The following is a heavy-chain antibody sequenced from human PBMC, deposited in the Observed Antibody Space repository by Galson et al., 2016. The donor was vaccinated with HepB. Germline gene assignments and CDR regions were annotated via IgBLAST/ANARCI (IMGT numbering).Heavy chain of an antibody. V-gene: IGHV4-34*01. Sequence: SETLSLTCAVNGGSFSGYYWTWIRQPPGMGLEWIGEINESGNTRYNPSLRSRVTVSLDTAKNQFSLKVSSLTAADAAVYYCTIGRRVRGVTTKFNCVDPWGEGTLLTFSS. CDR2: INESGNT. D-gene: IGHD3-10*01. CDR3: TIGRRVRGVTTKFNCVDP. J-gene: IGHJ5*02. CDR1: GGSFSGYY.